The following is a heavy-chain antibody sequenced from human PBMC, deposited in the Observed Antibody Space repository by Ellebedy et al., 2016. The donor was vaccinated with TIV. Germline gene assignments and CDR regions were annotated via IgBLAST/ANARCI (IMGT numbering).Heavy chain of an antibody. CDR1: GFSLTTSGVG. D-gene: IGHD5-18*01. J-gene: IGHJ3*02. Sequence: SGPTLVKPTQTLTLTCTFSGFSLTTSGVGVGWIRQPPGKALEWLALIFSHDDKRYSPSLKNRLTITKDTSKDQVVLTITNLDPVDTATYYCAHGLGHSYGAVAFHIWGQGTMVTVSS. CDR3: AHGLGHSYGAVAFHI. CDR2: IFSHDDK. V-gene: IGHV2-5*01.